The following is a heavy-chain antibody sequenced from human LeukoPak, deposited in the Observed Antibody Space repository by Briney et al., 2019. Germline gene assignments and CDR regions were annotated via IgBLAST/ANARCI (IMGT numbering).Heavy chain of an antibody. D-gene: IGHD1-1*01. J-gene: IGHJ4*02. CDR1: GLTVSNNY. Sequence: GGSLRLSCAVSGLTVSNNYMSWVRQAPGKGLEWVAVISYDGSNKYYADSMKGRFTISRDNSKNTLYLQLNSLRTEDTAVYYCAKDGVFWTTGTTGDYWGQGTLVTVSS. V-gene: IGHV3-30*18. CDR2: ISYDGSNK. CDR3: AKDGVFWTTGTTGDY.